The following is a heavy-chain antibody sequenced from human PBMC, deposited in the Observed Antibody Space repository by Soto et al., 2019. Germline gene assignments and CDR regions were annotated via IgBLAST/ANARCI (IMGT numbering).Heavy chain of an antibody. J-gene: IGHJ4*02. V-gene: IGHV4-31*03. CDR2: ISHSGRT. D-gene: IGHD2-15*01. CDR1: GGSISSGTYY. Sequence: QVQLQESGPGLVKPSQTLSLTCTVSGGSISSGTYYWTWVRQRPGEGLEWIGFISHSGRTYYNPSLKGRAGVAVDTSENQCALRLSSVTAGDTAVYFCARGSDYCTGGSCYGNFAFGGQGTLVTVSS. CDR3: ARGSDYCTGGSCYGNFAF.